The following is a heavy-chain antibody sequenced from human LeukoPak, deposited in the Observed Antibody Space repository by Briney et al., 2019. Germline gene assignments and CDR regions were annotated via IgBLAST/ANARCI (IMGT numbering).Heavy chain of an antibody. CDR1: GGPISSGDYY. CDR3: ARALAGAFFDY. Sequence: SETLSLTCTVSGGPISSGDYYWSWIRQPPGKGLEWIGYIYYSGSTYYNPSLKSRVTISVDTSKNQFSLKLSSVTAADTAVYYCARALAGAFFDYWGQGTLVTVSS. CDR2: IYYSGST. D-gene: IGHD4/OR15-4a*01. J-gene: IGHJ4*02. V-gene: IGHV4-30-4*01.